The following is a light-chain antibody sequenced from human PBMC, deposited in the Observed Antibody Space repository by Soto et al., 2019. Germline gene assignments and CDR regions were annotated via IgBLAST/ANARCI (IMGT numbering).Light chain of an antibody. V-gene: IGLV3-21*02. CDR2: DDS. Sequence: SYELTQPPSVSVAPGQTARITCGGTNIGSKSVHWYQQKPGQAPVLVVYDDSDRPSGIPERFSGSNSGNTATLTISRVEAGDEADYYCQVWDSSSDHSGVFGGGTKLTVL. CDR3: QVWDSSSDHSGV. J-gene: IGLJ2*01. CDR1: NIGSKS.